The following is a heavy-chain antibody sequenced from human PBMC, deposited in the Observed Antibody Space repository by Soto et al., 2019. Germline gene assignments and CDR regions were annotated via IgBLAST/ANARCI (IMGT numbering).Heavy chain of an antibody. CDR1: GGSFSGYY. D-gene: IGHD6-6*01. V-gene: IGHV4-34*01. Sequence: SETLSLTCAVYGGSFSGYYWSWIRQPPGKGLEWIGEINHSGSTNYNPSLKSRVTISVDTPKNQFSLKLSSVTAADTAVYYCARATYSSSSYFDYWGQGTLVTVSS. J-gene: IGHJ4*02. CDR2: INHSGST. CDR3: ARATYSSSSYFDY.